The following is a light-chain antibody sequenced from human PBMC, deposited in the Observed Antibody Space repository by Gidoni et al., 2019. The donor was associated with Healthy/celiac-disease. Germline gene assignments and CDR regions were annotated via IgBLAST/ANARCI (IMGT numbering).Light chain of an antibody. Sequence: EIVLTQSPATLSLSPGERATLSCRASQSVSSYLAWYQQKPGQAPRLLIYAASNRATGIPARFSGSGSGTDFTLTISRLEPEDFAVYYCQQRSNWPPLTFGGGTKVEIK. CDR2: AAS. CDR1: QSVSSY. J-gene: IGKJ4*01. CDR3: QQRSNWPPLT. V-gene: IGKV3-11*01.